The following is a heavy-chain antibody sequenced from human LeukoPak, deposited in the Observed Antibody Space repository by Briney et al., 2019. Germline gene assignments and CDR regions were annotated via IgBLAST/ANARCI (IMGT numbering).Heavy chain of an antibody. CDR2: INPSGGST. CDR3: ARVGGITGTPVPDNYYYMDV. D-gene: IGHD1-20*01. Sequence: ASVKVSCKASGYTFTSYGISWVRQAPGQGLEWMGIINPSGGSTSYAQKFQGRVTMTRDMSTSTVYMELSSLRSEDTAVYYCARVGGITGTPVPDNYYYMDVWGKGTTVTVSS. CDR1: GYTFTSYG. V-gene: IGHV1-46*01. J-gene: IGHJ6*03.